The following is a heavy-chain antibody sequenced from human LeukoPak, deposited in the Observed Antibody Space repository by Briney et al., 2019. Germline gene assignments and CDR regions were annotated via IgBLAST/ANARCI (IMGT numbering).Heavy chain of an antibody. CDR3: ASNPGIAAAGFDY. J-gene: IGHJ4*02. V-gene: IGHV1-69*13. CDR1: GGTFSSYA. D-gene: IGHD6-13*01. Sequence: EASVKVSCKASGGTFSSYAISWVRQAPGQGLEWMGGIIPIFGTANYAQKFRGRVTITADESTSTAYMELSSLRSEDTAVYYCASNPGIAAAGFDYWGQGTLVTVSS. CDR2: IIPIFGTA.